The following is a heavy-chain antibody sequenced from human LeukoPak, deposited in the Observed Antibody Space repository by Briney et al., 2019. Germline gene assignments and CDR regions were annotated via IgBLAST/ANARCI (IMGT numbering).Heavy chain of an antibody. D-gene: IGHD6-6*01. CDR1: GFTFSNYA. CDR3: ARGVGDSSSSWFDP. V-gene: IGHV3-7*01. CDR2: IKQDGSEK. Sequence: GGSLRLSCAASGFTFSNYAMSWVRQAPGKGLEWVANIKQDGSEKYYVDSVKGRFTISRDNAKNSLYLQMNSLRAEDTAVYYCARGVGDSSSSWFDPWGQGTLVTVSS. J-gene: IGHJ5*02.